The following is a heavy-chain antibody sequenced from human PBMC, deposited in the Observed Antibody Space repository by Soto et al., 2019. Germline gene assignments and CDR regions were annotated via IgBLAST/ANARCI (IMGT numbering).Heavy chain of an antibody. CDR1: GYTFTSYG. J-gene: IGHJ5*02. V-gene: IGHV1-18*04. Sequence: QVQLVQSGAEVKKPGASVKVSCKASGYTFTSYGISWVRQAPGQGLEWMGGISAYNGNTNYAQKLQGRVTMTTDTSTSTAYMELRSLRSDDTAVYYCARFHNYYDSSGYYFSDPWGQGTLVTVSS. CDR3: ARFHNYYDSSGYYFSDP. D-gene: IGHD3-22*01. CDR2: ISAYNGNT.